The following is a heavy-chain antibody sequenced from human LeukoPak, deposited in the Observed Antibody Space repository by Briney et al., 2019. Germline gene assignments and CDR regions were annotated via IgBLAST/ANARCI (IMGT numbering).Heavy chain of an antibody. Sequence: ASVKVCCKASGYTFTSYDINWVRQATGQGLEWMRWMNPNSGNTGYAQKFQGRVTMTRNTSISTAYMELSSLRSEDTAVYYCARVYSYYDFWSGSNWFDPWGQGTLVTVSS. J-gene: IGHJ5*02. CDR2: MNPNSGNT. D-gene: IGHD3-3*01. V-gene: IGHV1-8*01. CDR1: GYTFTSYD. CDR3: ARVYSYYDFWSGSNWFDP.